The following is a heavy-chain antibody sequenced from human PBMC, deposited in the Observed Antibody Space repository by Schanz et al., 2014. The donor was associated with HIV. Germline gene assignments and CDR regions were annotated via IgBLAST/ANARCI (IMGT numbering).Heavy chain of an antibody. CDR3: ARDKGNWNDAGNYYYAMDV. CDR2: ISARADNT. CDR1: GFIFSTYA. J-gene: IGHJ6*02. V-gene: IGHV3-23*01. Sequence: DVQLLESGGDQVQSGGSLTVSCAASGFIFSTYAMTWVRQAPGKGLEWVAVISARADNTYYANSVKGRFAIARDNSKNTLFLQMNSLRAEDTAVYYCARDKGNWNDAGNYYYAMDVWGQGTTVTVSS. D-gene: IGHD1-20*01.